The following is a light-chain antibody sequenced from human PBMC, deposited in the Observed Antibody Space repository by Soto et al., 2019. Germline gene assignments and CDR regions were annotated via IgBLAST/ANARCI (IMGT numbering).Light chain of an antibody. CDR3: QSYDSNFLTMI. CDR2: NNT. J-gene: IGLJ2*01. V-gene: IGLV1-40*01. CDR1: NSNIRAGYD. Sequence: QSVLTQPPSVSGAPGQRVTISCTGSNSNIRAGYDVHWYQHFPGTAPRLLIYNNTNRPSGVPDRFSGSKSGTSASLAITGLQAEDEADYYCQSYDSNFLTMIFGVGTKLTVL.